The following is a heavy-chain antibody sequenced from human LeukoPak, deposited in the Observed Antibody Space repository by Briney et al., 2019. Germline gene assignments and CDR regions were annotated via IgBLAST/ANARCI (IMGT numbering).Heavy chain of an antibody. J-gene: IGHJ4*02. CDR3: AREELRYSSGSSHSYFDY. CDR1: GVTFSSYE. Sequence: GGSLRLSCAASGVTFSSYEMKWVRQAPGKGLEWVSYISSGGSTIYYADSVKGRFTISRDNAKNSLYLQMDSLRAEDTAVYYCAREELRYSSGSSHSYFDYWGQGTLVTVSS. D-gene: IGHD6-19*01. CDR2: ISSGGSTI. V-gene: IGHV3-48*03.